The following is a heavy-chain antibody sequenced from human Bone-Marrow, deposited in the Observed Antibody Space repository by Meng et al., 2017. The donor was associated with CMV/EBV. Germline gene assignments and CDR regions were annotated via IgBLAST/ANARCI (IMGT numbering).Heavy chain of an antibody. J-gene: IGHJ2*01. CDR1: GFTFSSYG. V-gene: IGHV3-21*01. D-gene: IGHD2-21*02. CDR3: ARDPRDLGDRNWYFDL. CDR2: INSGSAYK. Sequence: GESLKISCAASGFTFSSYGMHWVRQAPGKGLEWVSSINSGSAYKYYADSVRGRFTVSRDNAKSSLYLEMNNLRVDDTAIYYCARDPRDLGDRNWYFDLWGRGTLVTVSS.